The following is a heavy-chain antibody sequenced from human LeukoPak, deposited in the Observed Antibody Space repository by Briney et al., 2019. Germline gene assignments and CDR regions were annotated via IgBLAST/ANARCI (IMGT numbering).Heavy chain of an antibody. V-gene: IGHV3-21*01. J-gene: IGHJ3*02. CDR1: GFTFSNYN. D-gene: IGHD3-22*01. CDR3: ARDRSSYYTSSGYFDAFDI. Sequence: PGGSLRLSCAASGFTFSNYNMIWVRQAPGRGLEWVSSITSSGNYIYYADPLKGRFTISRDNAKSSMSLQMNSLRAEDTAVYYCARDRSSYYTSSGYFDAFDIWGQGTVVTVSS. CDR2: ITSSGNYI.